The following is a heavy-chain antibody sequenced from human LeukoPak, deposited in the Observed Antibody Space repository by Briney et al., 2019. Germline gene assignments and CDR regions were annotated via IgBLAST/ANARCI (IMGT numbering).Heavy chain of an antibody. CDR3: ARGRRQRITMIVVVIIDNWFDP. J-gene: IGHJ5*02. V-gene: IGHV3-23*01. CDR1: GFTFSSYA. D-gene: IGHD3-22*01. CDR2: ISGSGGST. Sequence: PGGSLRLSCAASGFTFSSYAMHWVRQAPGKGLEWVSAISGSGGSTYYADSVKGRFTISRDNSKNTLYLQMNSLRAEDTAVYYCARGRRQRITMIVVVIIDNWFDPWGQGTLVTVSS.